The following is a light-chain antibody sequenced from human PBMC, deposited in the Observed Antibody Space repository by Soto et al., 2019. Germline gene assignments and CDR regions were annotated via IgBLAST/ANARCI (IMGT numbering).Light chain of an antibody. CDR1: RSVSSSQ. V-gene: IGKV3-20*01. CDR3: QHYDSSSRT. J-gene: IGKJ1*01. CDR2: DAY. Sequence: EIVLAQSPGTLSLSPGERATLSCRASRSVSSSQVAWYQQKPGQPPRLLICDAYDRAAGTPDRFSGSGSGTDFTLTISRLEPEDFAVYYFQHYDSSSRTFVQGTKVEIK.